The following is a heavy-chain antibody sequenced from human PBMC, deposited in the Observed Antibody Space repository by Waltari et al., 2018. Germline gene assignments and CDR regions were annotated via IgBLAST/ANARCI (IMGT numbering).Heavy chain of an antibody. CDR3: ARTSPVAAKWGFGY. J-gene: IGHJ4*02. D-gene: IGHD6-19*01. V-gene: IGHV1-3*01. Sequence: QVQLVQSGAEVKKPGASVKVSCKASGYTFTHYAMHWVRQAPGQRLEWMGWINAGNGNTKYSQKFQGRVTITRDTSASTAYMELSSLRSEDTAVYYCARTSPVAAKWGFGYWGQGTLVTVSS. CDR1: GYTFTHYA. CDR2: INAGNGNT.